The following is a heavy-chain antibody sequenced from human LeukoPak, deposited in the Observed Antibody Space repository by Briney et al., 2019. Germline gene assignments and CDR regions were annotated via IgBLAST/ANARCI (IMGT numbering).Heavy chain of an antibody. J-gene: IGHJ6*03. V-gene: IGHV4-59*01. CDR1: GGSFSDYY. CDR3: SGSYLYSYYYYMDV. Sequence: SETLSLTCAVYGGSFSDYYWSWIRQPPGKGLEWIGYIYYSGSTNYNPSLKSRVTISVDTSKNQFSLKLSSVTAADTAVYYCSGSYLYSYYYYMDVWGKGTTVTISS. CDR2: IYYSGST. D-gene: IGHD1-26*01.